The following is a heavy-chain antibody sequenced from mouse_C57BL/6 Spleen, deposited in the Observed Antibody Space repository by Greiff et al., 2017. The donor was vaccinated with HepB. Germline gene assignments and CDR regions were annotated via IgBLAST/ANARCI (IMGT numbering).Heavy chain of an antibody. J-gene: IGHJ3*01. Sequence: QVQLKQSGAELVRPGASVTLSCKASGYTFTDYEMHWVKQTPVHGLEWIGAIDPETGGTAYNQKFKGKAILTADKSSSTAYMELRSLTSEDSAVYYCTNVYGSSYDYWGQGTLVTVSA. CDR2: IDPETGGT. D-gene: IGHD1-1*01. CDR1: GYTFTDYE. CDR3: TNVYGSSYDY. V-gene: IGHV1-15*01.